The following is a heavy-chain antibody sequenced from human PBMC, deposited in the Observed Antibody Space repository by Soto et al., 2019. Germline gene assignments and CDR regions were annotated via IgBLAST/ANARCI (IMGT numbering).Heavy chain of an antibody. CDR1: GFTFFASA. CDR2: VWHDGTNK. Sequence: QVQLVESGGGVVQPGGSLRLSCAASGFTFFASAMHWVRQVPGKGLEWVAVVWHDGTNKYYEDSVKGRFTISRDNSKNTLYLQMDNLRPEDTGVYYCVRDPGGDCYFCLDSWGQGTLVTVSS. V-gene: IGHV3-33*01. D-gene: IGHD2-21*02. J-gene: IGHJ4*02. CDR3: VRDPGGDCYFCLDS.